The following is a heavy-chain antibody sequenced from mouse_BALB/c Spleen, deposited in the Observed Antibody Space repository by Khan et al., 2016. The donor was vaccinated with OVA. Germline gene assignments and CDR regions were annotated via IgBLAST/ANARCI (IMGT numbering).Heavy chain of an antibody. J-gene: IGHJ4*01. CDR2: IWSDGST. CDR3: ARQPYYHYNIMDY. CDR1: GFSLTNYG. D-gene: IGHD2-10*01. V-gene: IGHV2-6-1*01. Sequence: QVQLKESGPGLVAPSQSLSITCTISGFSLTNYGVHWVRQPPGKGLEWLVVIWSDGSTTYNSALKSRLSISKDNSKSQVFLKINSLQNDDTAMYFCARQPYYHYNIMDYWGQGTSVTVSS.